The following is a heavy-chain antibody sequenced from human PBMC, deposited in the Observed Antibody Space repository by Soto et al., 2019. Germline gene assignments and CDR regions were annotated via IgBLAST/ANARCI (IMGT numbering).Heavy chain of an antibody. D-gene: IGHD6-19*01. V-gene: IGHV3-48*04. CDR3: ARDREAVAGYYGMDV. J-gene: IGHJ6*02. CDR1: GFTFSSHS. Sequence: PGESLKISCAASGFTFSSHSMNWVRQAPGKGLEWVSYIGSSSITIYYADSVKGRFTISRDNAKNSLYLQMNSLRAEDTAVYYCARDREAVAGYYGMDVWGQGTTVTVSS. CDR2: IGSSSITI.